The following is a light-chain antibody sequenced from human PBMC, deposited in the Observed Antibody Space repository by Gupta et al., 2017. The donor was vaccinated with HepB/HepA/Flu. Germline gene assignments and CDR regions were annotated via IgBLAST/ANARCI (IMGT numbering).Light chain of an antibody. CDR2: DAS. CDR3: QQRSNWRFYT. J-gene: IGKJ4*01. Sequence: EVVLTQSPATLSLSPGERATLSCSASQSVSSYLAWYQQKPGQAPRLLIYDASNRATGIPARFSGSGGGRDVTITISSREQEDFAGYYLQQRSNWRFYTFGGGTKVEIK. V-gene: IGKV3-11*02. CDR1: QSVSSY.